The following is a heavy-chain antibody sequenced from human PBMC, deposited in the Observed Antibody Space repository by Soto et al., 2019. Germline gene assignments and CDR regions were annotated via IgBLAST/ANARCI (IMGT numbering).Heavy chain of an antibody. D-gene: IGHD6-13*01. CDR3: ARPYSSSWTEAFDI. CDR1: GFTFSSYA. Sequence: GGSLRLSXAASGFTFSSYALHWVRQAPGKGLEWVAVISYDGSNEYYADSVKGRFTISRDNSKNTVYLQMNSLRAEDTAVYYCARPYSSSWTEAFDIWGQGTMVTVSS. V-gene: IGHV3-30-3*01. J-gene: IGHJ3*02. CDR2: ISYDGSNE.